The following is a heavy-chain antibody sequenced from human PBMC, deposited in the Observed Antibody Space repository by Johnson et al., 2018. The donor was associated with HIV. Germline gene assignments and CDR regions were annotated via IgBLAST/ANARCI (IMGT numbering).Heavy chain of an antibody. Sequence: QVQLVESGGGVVQPGGSLRLSCAASGITFSSSGMNWVRQAPGKGLEWVSFIRYDGNNKYYTDSVKGRFTISRDNSKNTLYLQMNSLRAEDTAVYYCAKGLAAFFAFDIWGQGTMVTVSS. D-gene: IGHD3-3*01. CDR3: AKGLAAFFAFDI. V-gene: IGHV3-30*02. CDR2: IRYDGNNK. J-gene: IGHJ3*02. CDR1: GITFSSSG.